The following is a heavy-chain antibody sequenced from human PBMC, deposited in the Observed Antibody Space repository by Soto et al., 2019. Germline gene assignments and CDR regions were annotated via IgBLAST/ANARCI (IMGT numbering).Heavy chain of an antibody. D-gene: IGHD3-22*01. Sequence: GESLKISCKGSGYSFTSYWISWVRQMPGKGLEWMGRIDPSDSYTNYSPSFQGHVTISADKSISTAYLQWSSLKASDTAMYYCARLGDSSGYYDYYYYYGMDVWGQGTTVTVS. CDR2: IDPSDSYT. V-gene: IGHV5-10-1*01. J-gene: IGHJ6*02. CDR1: GYSFTSYW. CDR3: ARLGDSSGYYDYYYYYGMDV.